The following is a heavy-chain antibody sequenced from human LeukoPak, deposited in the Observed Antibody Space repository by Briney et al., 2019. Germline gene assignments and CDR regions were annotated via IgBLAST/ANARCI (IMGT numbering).Heavy chain of an antibody. CDR1: GFTVSSNY. D-gene: IGHD3-22*01. CDR3: ARGWGLYDSSGYLFDY. Sequence: AGGSLRLSCAASGFTVSSNYMSWVRQAPGKGLEWVSIIYSGGSTFYADSVKGRFTISRDNSKNTLYLQVNSLRADDTAVYYCARGWGLYDSSGYLFDYWGQGTLVTVSS. J-gene: IGHJ4*02. CDR2: IYSGGST. V-gene: IGHV3-53*01.